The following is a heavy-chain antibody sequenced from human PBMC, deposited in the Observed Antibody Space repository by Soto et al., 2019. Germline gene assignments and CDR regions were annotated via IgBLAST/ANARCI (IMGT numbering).Heavy chain of an antibody. J-gene: IGHJ4*02. CDR3: ERDMSSGSYFDS. Sequence: EVQLVESGGGLVQPGGSLRLSCAASGFTVSSYWMHWVRQVSGKGLVWVSRVYTDGSSTSYADSVKGRFTISRDNAKNTLYLLMNSLRAEDTAVYYCERDMSSGSYFDSWGQGTLVTVSS. V-gene: IGHV3-74*01. D-gene: IGHD1-26*01. CDR2: VYTDGSST. CDR1: GFTVSSYW.